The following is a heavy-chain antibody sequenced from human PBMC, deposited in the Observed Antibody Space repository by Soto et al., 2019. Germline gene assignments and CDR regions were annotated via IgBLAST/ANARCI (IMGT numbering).Heavy chain of an antibody. J-gene: IGHJ6*02. V-gene: IGHV1-69*08. D-gene: IGHD4-17*01. CDR1: GGTFSSYT. CDR2: IIPMLGIA. Sequence: QVQLVQSGAEVKKPGSSVKVSCKASGGTFSSYTFSWVRQAPGQGLQWVGRIIPMLGIANSAQKFQGRVTITADKSTSTAYMELSSLRSEDTAVYYCARDPYGDYPTYYFYYGMDVWGQGTTVTVSS. CDR3: ARDPYGDYPTYYFYYGMDV.